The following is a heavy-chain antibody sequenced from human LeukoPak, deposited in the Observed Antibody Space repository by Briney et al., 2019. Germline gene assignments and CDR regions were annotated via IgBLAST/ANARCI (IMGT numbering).Heavy chain of an antibody. CDR1: GFTFSTYS. D-gene: IGHD4-17*01. CDR2: ISSSSGYI. J-gene: IGHJ4*02. CDR3: ARVFPTRYGDTEDY. V-gene: IGHV3-21*01. Sequence: GGSLRLSCAASGFTFSTYSMNWVRQAPGKGLEWVSSISSSSGYIYYADSVKGRFTISRDNAKNSLFLQMNSLRAEDTAVYYCARVFPTRYGDTEDYWGQGTLVTVSS.